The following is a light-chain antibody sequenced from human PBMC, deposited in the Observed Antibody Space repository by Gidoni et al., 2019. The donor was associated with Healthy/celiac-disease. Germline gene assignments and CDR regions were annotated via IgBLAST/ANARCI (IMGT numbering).Light chain of an antibody. Sequence: QSALPHPASVSGSPGQSLTISCTGTSSDVGGYNYVSWYQQHPGKAPKLMISEVSNRPSGVSNRFSGSKSGNTASLTISGLQAEDEADDYCSSYTSSSTLGYVFGTGTKVTVL. CDR3: SSYTSSSTLGYV. CDR2: EVS. V-gene: IGLV2-14*01. CDR1: SSDVGGYNY. J-gene: IGLJ1*01.